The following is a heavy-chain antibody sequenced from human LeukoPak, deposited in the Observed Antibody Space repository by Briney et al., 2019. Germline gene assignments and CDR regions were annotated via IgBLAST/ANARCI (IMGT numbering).Heavy chain of an antibody. CDR2: ISDSGDYT. Sequence: GGSLRLSCAGSGFTFSSYAMSWVRQAPGQGLEWVSVISDSGDYTSYADSVRGRFTISRDDSRNTLYLQMISLRPEDTAVYYCAKDTSIGKYCTNGVCSPFDYWGQGTLVTVSS. J-gene: IGHJ4*02. CDR3: AKDTSIGKYCTNGVCSPFDY. CDR1: GFTFSSYA. V-gene: IGHV3-23*01. D-gene: IGHD2-8*01.